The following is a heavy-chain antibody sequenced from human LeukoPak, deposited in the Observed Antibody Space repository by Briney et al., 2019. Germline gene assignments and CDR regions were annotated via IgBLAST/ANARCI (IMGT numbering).Heavy chain of an antibody. CDR1: GGTFSSYA. Sequence: SVKVSCKASGGTFSSYAISWVRQAPGQGLEWMGGIIPIFGTANYAQKFQGRVTITTDESTSTAYMELSGLRSEDTAVYYCARSIGKGSYWGQGTLVTVSS. D-gene: IGHD3-10*01. CDR3: ARSIGKGSY. CDR2: IIPIFGTA. V-gene: IGHV1-69*05. J-gene: IGHJ4*02.